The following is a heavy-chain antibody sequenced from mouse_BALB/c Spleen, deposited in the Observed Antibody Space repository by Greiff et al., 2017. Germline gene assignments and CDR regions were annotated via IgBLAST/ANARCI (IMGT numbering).Heavy chain of an antibody. CDR2: IYPGDGDT. Sequence: QVHVKQSGAELARPGASVKLSCKASGYTFTSYWMQWVKQRPGQGLEWIGAIYPGDGDTRYTQKFKGKATLTADKSSSTAYMQLSSLASEDSAVYYCARSEGWLLTYWGQGTLVTVSA. CDR3: ARSEGWLLTY. V-gene: IGHV1-87*01. CDR1: GYTFTSYW. D-gene: IGHD2-3*01. J-gene: IGHJ3*01.